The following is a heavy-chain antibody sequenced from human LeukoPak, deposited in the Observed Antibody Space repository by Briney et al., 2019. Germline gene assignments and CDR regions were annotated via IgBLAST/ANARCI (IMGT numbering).Heavy chain of an antibody. CDR2: INPNSGGT. CDR3: ARSPTPGPGMIGDG. J-gene: IGHJ4*02. CDR1: GYTFTGYY. Sequence: ASVKVSCKASGYTFTGYYMHWVRQAPGQGLEWMGWINPNSGGTNYAQKFQGRVTMTRDTSISTAYMELSRLRSDDTAVYYCARSPTPGPGMIGDGWGQGTLVTVSS. D-gene: IGHD4-17*01. V-gene: IGHV1-2*02.